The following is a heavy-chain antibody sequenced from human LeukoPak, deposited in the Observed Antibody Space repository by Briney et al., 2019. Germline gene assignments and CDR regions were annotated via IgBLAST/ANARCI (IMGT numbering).Heavy chain of an antibody. V-gene: IGHV4-59*08. J-gene: IGHJ5*02. D-gene: IGHD6-19*01. CDR2: IYYSGST. CDR1: GGSISSYY. Sequence: SETLSLTCTVSGGSISSYYWSWIRQPPGKGLEWIGYIYYSGSTNYNPSLKSRVTISVDTSKNQFSLKLSSVTAADTAVYYCARHVVAVARTWFDPWGQGTLVTVSS. CDR3: ARHVVAVARTWFDP.